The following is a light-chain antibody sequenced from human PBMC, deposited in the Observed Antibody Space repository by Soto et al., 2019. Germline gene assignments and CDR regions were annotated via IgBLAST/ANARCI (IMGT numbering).Light chain of an antibody. CDR1: QSLAYIDGNTY. Sequence: EVVMTQSPLSLPVTLGQPASISCRSSQSLAYIDGNTYLTWFHQRPGQSPRRLIYYVSNRDSGGPXRXTGSGSGTDFTLKISRVEAEDAGIYYCMQSTHWPPYTFGQGTKLEIK. CDR2: YVS. V-gene: IGKV2-30*01. CDR3: MQSTHWPPYT. J-gene: IGKJ2*01.